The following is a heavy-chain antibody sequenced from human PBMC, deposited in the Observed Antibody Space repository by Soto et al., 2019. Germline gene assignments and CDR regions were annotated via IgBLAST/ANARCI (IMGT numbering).Heavy chain of an antibody. D-gene: IGHD6-19*01. CDR2: IWHDGSNK. CDR3: ARDMGYSSGHGFDY. Sequence: PGGSLRLSCAASGFTFSSYGMHWVRQAPGKGLDWVALIWHDGSNKYYADSVKGRFTISRDNSKNTLYLQMNGLRAEDTAVYYCARDMGYSSGHGFDYWGQGTLVTVSS. J-gene: IGHJ4*02. CDR1: GFTFSSYG. V-gene: IGHV3-33*01.